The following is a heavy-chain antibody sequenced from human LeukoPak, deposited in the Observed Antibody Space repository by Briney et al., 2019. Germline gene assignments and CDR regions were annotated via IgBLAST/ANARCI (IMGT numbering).Heavy chain of an antibody. Sequence: ASVKVSCKASGYTFTSYYMHWVRQATGQGLEWMGWMNPNSGNTGYAQKFQGRVTMTRNTSISTAYMELSSLRSEDTAVYYCARGVEVSVVPAAMRAPFDPWGQGTLVTVSS. D-gene: IGHD2-2*01. CDR3: ARGVEVSVVPAAMRAPFDP. J-gene: IGHJ5*02. CDR1: GYTFTSYY. CDR2: MNPNSGNT. V-gene: IGHV1-8*02.